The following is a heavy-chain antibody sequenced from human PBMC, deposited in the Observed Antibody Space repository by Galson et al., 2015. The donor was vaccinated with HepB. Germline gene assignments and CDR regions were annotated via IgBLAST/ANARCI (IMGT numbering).Heavy chain of an antibody. CDR2: TFYSGSA. D-gene: IGHD2-15*01. Sequence: SETLSLTCTVSGVSIRSYHWSWIRQPPGKGLEWIGYTFYSGSAKYNPSLKSRVTISIDTSKNQFSLKLTSVTAADTAIYYCAGFPGGGGHAFDYWGQGSLVSVSS. V-gene: IGHV4-59*01. CDR1: GVSIRSYH. J-gene: IGHJ4*02. CDR3: AGFPGGGGHAFDY.